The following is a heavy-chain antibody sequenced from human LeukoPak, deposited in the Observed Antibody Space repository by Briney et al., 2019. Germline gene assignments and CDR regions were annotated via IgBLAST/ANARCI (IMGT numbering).Heavy chain of an antibody. Sequence: GGSLRLSCAASGFTFSSYAMSWVRQAPGKGLEWVSAISGSGGSTYYADSVKGRFTVSRDNSKNTLYLQMNSLRAEDTAVYYCAKDKRRVVTAMRIYFDYWGQGTLVTVSS. CDR2: ISGSGGST. J-gene: IGHJ4*02. D-gene: IGHD2-21*02. CDR3: AKDKRRVVTAMRIYFDY. V-gene: IGHV3-23*01. CDR1: GFTFSSYA.